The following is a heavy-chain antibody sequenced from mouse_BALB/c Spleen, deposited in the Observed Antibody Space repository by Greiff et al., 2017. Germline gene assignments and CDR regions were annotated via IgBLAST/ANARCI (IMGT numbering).Heavy chain of an antibody. CDR3: ARNDDFDY. Sequence: EVNVVESGGGLVKPGGSLKLSCAASGFTFSSYAMSWVRQTPEKRLEWVASISSGGSTYYPDSVKGRFTISRDNARNILYLQMSSLRSEDTAMYYCARNDDFDYWGQGTTLTVSS. V-gene: IGHV5-6-5*01. CDR2: ISSGGST. J-gene: IGHJ2*01. CDR1: GFTFSSYA. D-gene: IGHD2-12*01.